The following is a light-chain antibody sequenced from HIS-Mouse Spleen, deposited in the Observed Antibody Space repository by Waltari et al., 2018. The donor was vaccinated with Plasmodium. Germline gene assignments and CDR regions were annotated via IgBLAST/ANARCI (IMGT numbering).Light chain of an antibody. CDR1: QDISNY. J-gene: IGKJ2*01. CDR2: DAS. Sequence: DIQMTHFPSSLSASVRDSVTITCQASQDISNYLNWYQQKPGKAPKLLIYDASNLETGVPSRFSGSGSGTDFTFTISSLQPEDIATYYCQQYDNLPYTFGQGTKLEIK. CDR3: QQYDNLPYT. V-gene: IGKV1-33*01.